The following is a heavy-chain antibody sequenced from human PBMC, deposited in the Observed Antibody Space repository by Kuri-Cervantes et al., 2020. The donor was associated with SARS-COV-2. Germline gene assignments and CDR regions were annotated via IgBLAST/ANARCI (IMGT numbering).Heavy chain of an antibody. J-gene: IGHJ5*02. V-gene: IGHV1-3*01. D-gene: IGHD6-13*01. CDR1: GYTFTSYA. Sequence: ASVKVSCKASGYTFTSYAMHWVRQAPGQGLEWMGWINAVNGNTHYSQKFQGRVTLTSDTSTSTASMELSSLRSEDTAVYYCAKSSCSWYNNWFDPWGQGTLVTVSS. CDR2: INAVNGNT. CDR3: AKSSCSWYNNWFDP.